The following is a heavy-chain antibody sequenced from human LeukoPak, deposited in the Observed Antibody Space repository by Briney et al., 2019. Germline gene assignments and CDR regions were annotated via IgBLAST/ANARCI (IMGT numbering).Heavy chain of an antibody. D-gene: IGHD3-10*01. V-gene: IGHV3-7*04. CDR3: ARARYGSGGYFFDF. CDR2: IKQDGSDI. Sequence: PGGSLSLSCAASGFNFNSYWMSWVRQAPGKGLECVANIKQDGSDIDVVDSEKGRFTICRDNAKNSLYLQMNSLRGEGTAVYYCARARYGSGGYFFDFWGQGTLVTVSS. CDR1: GFNFNSYW. J-gene: IGHJ4*02.